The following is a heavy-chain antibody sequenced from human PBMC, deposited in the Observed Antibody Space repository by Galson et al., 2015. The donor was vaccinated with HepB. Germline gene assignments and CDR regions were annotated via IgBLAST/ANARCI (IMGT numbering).Heavy chain of an antibody. V-gene: IGHV3-64D*06. CDR1: GFTFRRYA. D-gene: IGHD5-12*01. J-gene: IGHJ4*02. CDR2: ISNDGGST. Sequence: SLRLSCAASGFTFRRYAMHWVRQAPEKGLEYISAISNDGGSTHYADSVRGRFTVSRDNSKNTLFLQMNSLTAEDTAMYYCVKDSTGGYDFYYFDYWGQGTLVTVSS. CDR3: VKDSTGGYDFYYFDY.